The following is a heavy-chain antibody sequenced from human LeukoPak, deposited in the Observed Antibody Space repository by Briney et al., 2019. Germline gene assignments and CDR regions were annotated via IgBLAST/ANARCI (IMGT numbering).Heavy chain of an antibody. CDR2: IIPIFGTA. CDR1: GGTFSSYA. D-gene: IGHD3-3*01. CDR3: ALSRFLEWLLYSYYYYGMDV. J-gene: IGHJ6*02. Sequence: GASVNVSCKASGGTFSSYAISWVRQAPGQGLEWMGGIIPIFGTANYAQKFQGRVTITADESTSTAYMELSSLRSEDTAVYYCALSRFLEWLLYSYYYYGMDVWGQGTTVTVSS. V-gene: IGHV1-69*13.